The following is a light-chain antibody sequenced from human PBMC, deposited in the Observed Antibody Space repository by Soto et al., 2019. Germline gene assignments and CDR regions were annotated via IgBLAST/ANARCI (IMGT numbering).Light chain of an antibody. CDR3: QQYGSSVFT. CDR2: GAS. Sequence: ETVLTQSPGTLSLSPGETATLSCRASQTVTTNYLAWYQQKPDQAPRLLIYGASNRATGIPDRFSGSGSGTDFTLTISRLEPEDFAVYYCQQYGSSVFTFGQGTKLEIK. CDR1: QTVTTNY. V-gene: IGKV3-20*01. J-gene: IGKJ2*01.